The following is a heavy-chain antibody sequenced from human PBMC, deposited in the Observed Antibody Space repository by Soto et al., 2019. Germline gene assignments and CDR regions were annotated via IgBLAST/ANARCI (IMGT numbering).Heavy chain of an antibody. CDR3: AHSSPGIDSTGYSI. Sequence: CGPTLVNPTQTLTLTCTFSGFSLSTSGSGVGWIRQTPGKALELLALIYWTDDKPYSPSRQNRRTITKGSAKNQVVLTLTNMDPLDTPTYYFAHSSPGIDSTGYSIWGQGTMVTVSS. D-gene: IGHD3-22*01. V-gene: IGHV2-5*01. CDR1: GFSLSTSGSG. J-gene: IGHJ3*02. CDR2: IYWTDDK.